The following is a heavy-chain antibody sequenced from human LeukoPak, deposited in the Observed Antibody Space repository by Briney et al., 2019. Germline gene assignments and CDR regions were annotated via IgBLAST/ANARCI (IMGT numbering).Heavy chain of an antibody. CDR3: ARRYYYESRLDY. CDR1: GGSISSYY. D-gene: IGHD3-22*01. V-gene: IGHV4-34*01. J-gene: IGHJ4*02. CDR2: INHSGST. Sequence: PSETLSLTCIVSGGSISSYYWNWIRQPPGKGLEWIGEINHSGSTNYNPSLKSRVTISVDTSKNQFSLKLSSVTAADTAVYYCARRYYYESRLDYWGQGTLVTVSS.